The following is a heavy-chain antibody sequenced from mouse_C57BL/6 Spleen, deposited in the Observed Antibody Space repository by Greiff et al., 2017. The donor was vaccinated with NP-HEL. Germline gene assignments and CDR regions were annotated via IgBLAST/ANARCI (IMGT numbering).Heavy chain of an antibody. V-gene: IGHV1-76*01. CDR3: ASDYYGST. J-gene: IGHJ3*01. CDR2: IYPGSGNT. Sequence: VRLQQSGAELVRPGASVKLSCKASGYTFTDYYINWVKQRPGQGLEWIARIYPGSGNTYYNEKFKGKATLTAEKSSSTAYMQLSSLTSEDSAVYFCASDYYGSTWGQGTLVTVSA. CDR1: GYTFTDYY. D-gene: IGHD1-1*01.